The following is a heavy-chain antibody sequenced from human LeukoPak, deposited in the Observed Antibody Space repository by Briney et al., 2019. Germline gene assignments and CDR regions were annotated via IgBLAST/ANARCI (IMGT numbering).Heavy chain of an antibody. V-gene: IGHV3-11*06. D-gene: IGHD1-26*01. J-gene: IGHJ3*02. CDR1: GFTFNDYY. CDR2: ISSTSRYT. CDR3: ARGLVVGGTGVWAFDI. Sequence: GGSLRLSCAASGFTFNDYYMSWIRQAPGKGLEWVSYISSTSRYTNYADFVKGRFTISRDNSKNTLYLQMNSLRAEDTALYYCARGLVVGGTGVWAFDIWGQGTMVTVSS.